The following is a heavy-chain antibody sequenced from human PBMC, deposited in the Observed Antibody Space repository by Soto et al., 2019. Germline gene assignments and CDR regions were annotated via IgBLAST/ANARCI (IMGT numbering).Heavy chain of an antibody. V-gene: IGHV1-69*13. CDR2: IIPIFGTA. Sequence: ASVKVSCKASGYTFTSYAMNWVRQAPGQGLEWMGGIIPIFGTANYAQKFQGRVTITADESTSTAYMELSSLRSEDTAVYYCAVGASPMSAFDIWGQGTMVTVSS. J-gene: IGHJ3*02. CDR1: GYTFTSYA. CDR3: AVGASPMSAFDI. D-gene: IGHD3-16*01.